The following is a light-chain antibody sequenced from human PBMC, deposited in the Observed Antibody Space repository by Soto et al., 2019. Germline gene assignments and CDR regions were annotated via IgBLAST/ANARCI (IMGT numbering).Light chain of an antibody. Sequence: DIQMTQSPSTLSASVGDRVTITCRASQSINNWLAWYQQKPGKAPKLLLYEASGLESGVPSRFSGSGSGTEFTLTVSSLQPNDFATYYCQHYNRDSPAFGQGTKVDIK. V-gene: IGKV1-5*03. J-gene: IGKJ1*01. CDR2: EAS. CDR3: QHYNRDSPA. CDR1: QSINNW.